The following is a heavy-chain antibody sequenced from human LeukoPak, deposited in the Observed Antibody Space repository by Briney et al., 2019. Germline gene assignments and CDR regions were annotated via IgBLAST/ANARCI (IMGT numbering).Heavy chain of an antibody. Sequence: MSGGSLRLSCAASGFSFNVHYMAWIRQAPGKGLQWVAYTSSGGQTTYYADSVRGRFTISRDNGRGSLYLEMNSLRVDDTAVYYCARDQGVNSGWFDSWGQGTLVTV. CDR2: TSSGGQTT. V-gene: IGHV3-11*04. J-gene: IGHJ5*01. CDR3: ARDQGVNSGWFDS. D-gene: IGHD3-10*01. CDR1: GFSFNVHY.